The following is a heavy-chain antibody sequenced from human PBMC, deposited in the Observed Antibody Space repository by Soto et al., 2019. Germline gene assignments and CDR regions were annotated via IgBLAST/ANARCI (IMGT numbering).Heavy chain of an antibody. CDR3: ARAPRSIAAAGMSLWFDP. D-gene: IGHD6-13*01. CDR1: GYTFTGYY. V-gene: IGHV1-2*04. J-gene: IGHJ5*02. Sequence: ASVKVSCKASGYTFTGYYMHWVRQAPGQGLEWMGWINPNSGGTNYAQKFQGWVTMTRDTSISTAYMELSRLRSDDTAVYYCARAPRSIAAAGMSLWFDPWGQGTLVTVSS. CDR2: INPNSGGT.